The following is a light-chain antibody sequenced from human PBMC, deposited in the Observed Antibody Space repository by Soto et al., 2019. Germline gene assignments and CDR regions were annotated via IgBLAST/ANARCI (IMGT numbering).Light chain of an antibody. CDR1: QSVSSN. Sequence: EVVLTQSPATLSSLPGDRATLSCRASQSVSSNLAWYQQKPGQAPRLLIYGASTRATGIPAKFSGSGSGTEFTLTISSLQSEDFAVYYCHQYNNWPLTFGGGTKVDIK. CDR2: GAS. CDR3: HQYNNWPLT. V-gene: IGKV3-15*01. J-gene: IGKJ4*01.